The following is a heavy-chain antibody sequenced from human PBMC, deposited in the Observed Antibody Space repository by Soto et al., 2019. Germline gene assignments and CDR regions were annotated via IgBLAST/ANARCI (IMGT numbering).Heavy chain of an antibody. V-gene: IGHV3-53*01. Sequence: DVQLVESGGGLNQRGESLRLSCAAFGLTISGKKYVAWVRQAPGKGLEWVSALYDVDGSFYADSVKGRFTTSSDSSKTTVYLQINDLRPDDTAVYYCATWHEREHAYDVWGQGTTVTVSS. J-gene: IGHJ3*01. CDR1: GLTISGKKY. D-gene: IGHD1-1*01. CDR2: LYDVDGS. CDR3: ATWHEREHAYDV.